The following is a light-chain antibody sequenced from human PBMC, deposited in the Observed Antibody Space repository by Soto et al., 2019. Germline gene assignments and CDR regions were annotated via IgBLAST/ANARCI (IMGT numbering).Light chain of an antibody. CDR1: QTVNSN. V-gene: IGKV3-15*01. Sequence: EIVMTQSPATLSVSPGERATLSCRASQTVNSNLAWYQQKPGQAPRLLIYGASTRATGIPARFSGSGSGTEFTLTISSLQSEDFAVYYCQQYNNWPRTFGHGTKVDIK. CDR2: GAS. CDR3: QQYNNWPRT. J-gene: IGKJ1*01.